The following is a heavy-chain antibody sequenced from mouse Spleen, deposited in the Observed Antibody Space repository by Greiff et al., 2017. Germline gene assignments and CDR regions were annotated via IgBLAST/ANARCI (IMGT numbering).Heavy chain of an antibody. V-gene: IGHV1-59*01. J-gene: IGHJ2*01. CDR3: ARSKNLGY. CDR2: IDPSDSYT. Sequence: QVQLQQPGAELVRPGTSVKLSCKASGYTFTGYWMHWVKQRPGQGLEWIGVIDPSDSYTNYNQKFKGKATLTVDTSSSTAYMQLSSLTSEDSAVYYCARSKNLGYWGQGTTLTVSS. CDR1: GYTFTGYW.